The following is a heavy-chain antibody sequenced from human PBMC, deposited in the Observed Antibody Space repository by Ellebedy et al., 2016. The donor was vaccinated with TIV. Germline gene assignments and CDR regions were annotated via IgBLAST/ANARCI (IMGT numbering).Heavy chain of an antibody. CDR1: GFTFSVYG. CDR2: IWDDGSNS. V-gene: IGHV3-33*01. Sequence: GGSLRLXCAASGFTFSVYGMHWVRQAPGKGLEWVAVIWDDGSNSYYADSVKGRFTISRDNAKNSLYLQMNSLRDEDTAVYYCARDWGLRLGMVYLDHWGQGIQVTVSS. J-gene: IGHJ4*02. CDR3: ARDWGLRLGMVYLDH. D-gene: IGHD3-16*01.